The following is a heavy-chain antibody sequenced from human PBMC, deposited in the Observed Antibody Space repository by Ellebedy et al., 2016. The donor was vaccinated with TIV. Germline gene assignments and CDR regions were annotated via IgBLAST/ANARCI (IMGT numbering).Heavy chain of an antibody. CDR2: INPSGGST. CDR3: ARVPTYYYGSGSSYGMDA. D-gene: IGHD3-10*01. V-gene: IGHV1-46*01. J-gene: IGHJ6*02. CDR1: GYTFTSYY. Sequence: ASVKVSXKASGYTFTSYYMHWVRQAPGQGLEWMGIINPSGGSTSYAQKFQGRVTMTRDTSTSTVYMELSSLRSEDTAVYYCARVPTYYYGSGSSYGMDAWGQGTTVTVSS.